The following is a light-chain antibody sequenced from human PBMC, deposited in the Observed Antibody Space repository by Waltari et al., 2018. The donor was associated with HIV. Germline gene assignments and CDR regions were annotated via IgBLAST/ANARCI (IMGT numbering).Light chain of an antibody. CDR2: DVR. V-gene: IGLV2-14*01. Sequence: QSALTQPASVSGSPGQSITIPCTGPNSDFGSYDFVSWYQQYPGKAPRLIISDVRNRPSGISSRFSGSKYGYTASLTISGLRAEDEADYFCSSWTSSTTLVFGTGTKVTVL. J-gene: IGLJ1*01. CDR1: NSDFGSYDF. CDR3: SSWTSSTTLV.